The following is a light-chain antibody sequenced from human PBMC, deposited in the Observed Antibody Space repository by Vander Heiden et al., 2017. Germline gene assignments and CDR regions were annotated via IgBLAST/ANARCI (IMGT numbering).Light chain of an antibody. CDR2: DAS. CDR3: QQYYTFPWT. CDR1: QTIHKW. V-gene: IGKV1-5*01. J-gene: IGKJ1*01. Sequence: DIQMTQSPSTLSTSVEDRVTISCRASQTIHKWLAWYQQKPGKAPELLIYDASTLQSGVPSRFSGAGSGTEVTLTTSSLQPDDFATYYCQQYYTFPWTFGRGTKVDI.